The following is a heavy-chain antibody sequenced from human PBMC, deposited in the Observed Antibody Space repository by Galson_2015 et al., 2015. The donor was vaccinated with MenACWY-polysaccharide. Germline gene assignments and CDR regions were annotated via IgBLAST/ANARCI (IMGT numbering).Heavy chain of an antibody. V-gene: IGHV4-38-2*01. Sequence: SETLSLTCAVSDYSIRSGYFWGWIRQPPGKGLEWIASIFHGGTTYYNPSLKSRVTISVGTSKNQFSLKLSSVTAADTAVYYCARVEKYSGSFYILYWGQGTLVTVSS. CDR3: ARVEKYSGSFYILY. CDR1: DYSIRSGYF. J-gene: IGHJ4*02. CDR2: IFHGGTT. D-gene: IGHD1-26*01.